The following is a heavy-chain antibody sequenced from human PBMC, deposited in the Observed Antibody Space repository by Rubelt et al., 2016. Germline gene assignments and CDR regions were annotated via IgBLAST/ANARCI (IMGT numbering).Heavy chain of an antibody. J-gene: IGHJ4*02. V-gene: IGHV3-53*01. CDR1: GFSVNSNY. CDR2: IYSDGNT. CDR3: VSDPRDGDYTLHS. D-gene: IGHD4-17*01. Sequence: EVQLVESGGGLVQPGGSLRLSCAASGFSVNSNYMTWVRQAPGKGLEWVSVIYSDGNTSYADSVKGRFTVSRDNSKNTLYLQVDSLRAEDTAVYYCVSDPRDGDYTLHSWGQGTLVTVSS.